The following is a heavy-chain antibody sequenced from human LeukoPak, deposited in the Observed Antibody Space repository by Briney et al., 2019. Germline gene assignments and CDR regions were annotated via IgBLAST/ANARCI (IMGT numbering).Heavy chain of an antibody. CDR1: GGSISSYY. V-gene: IGHV4-59*01. Sequence: SETLSLTCTVSGGSISSYYWSWIRQPPGKGLEWIGYIYYSGSTNYNPSLKSRVTISVDTSKNQFSLKLSPVTAADTAVYYCARDGPLSRFDYWGQGTLVTVSS. J-gene: IGHJ4*02. CDR2: IYYSGST. CDR3: ARDGPLSRFDY. D-gene: IGHD3-16*01.